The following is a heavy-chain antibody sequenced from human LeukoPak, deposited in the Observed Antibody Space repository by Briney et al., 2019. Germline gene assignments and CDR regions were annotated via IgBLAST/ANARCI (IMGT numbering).Heavy chain of an antibody. D-gene: IGHD5-24*01. CDR3: ARVRWLQPIFDY. CDR1: GGSFSGYY. J-gene: IGHJ4*02. CDR2: INHSGST. V-gene: IGHV4-34*01. Sequence: SETLSLTCAVYGGSFSGYYWSWIRQPPGKGLEWIGEINHSGSTNCNPSLKSRVTISVDTSKNQFSLKLSSVTAADTAVYYCARVRWLQPIFDYWGQGTLVTVSS.